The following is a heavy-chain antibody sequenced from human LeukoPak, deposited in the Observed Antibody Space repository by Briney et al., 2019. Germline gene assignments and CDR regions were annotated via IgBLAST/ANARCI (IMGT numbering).Heavy chain of an antibody. CDR3: ARSSGYCSGGSCIYFDY. Sequence: GGSLRLSCAAPGFTFSSYWMHWVRQAPGKGLVWVSRINSDGSSTSYADSVKGRFTISRDNSKNTLSLQMNSLRAEDTAVYYCARSSGYCSGGSCIYFDYWGQGTLVTVSS. CDR1: GFTFSSYW. V-gene: IGHV3-74*01. CDR2: INSDGSST. J-gene: IGHJ4*02. D-gene: IGHD2-15*01.